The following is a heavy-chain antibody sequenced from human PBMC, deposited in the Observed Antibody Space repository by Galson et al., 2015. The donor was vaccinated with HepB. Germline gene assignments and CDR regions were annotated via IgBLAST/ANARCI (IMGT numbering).Heavy chain of an antibody. J-gene: IGHJ5*02. V-gene: IGHV3-48*01. D-gene: IGHD3-16*02. Sequence: SLRLSCAASTFIFSTYSMNWVRQAPGKGLEWVSYISSGTTTIYYADSVKGRFTISRDNSKNTLYLQMNSLRAEDTAVYYCAKTEEYPKDYVWGSYPRGGFDPWGQGTLVTVSS. CDR1: TFIFSTYS. CDR3: AKTEEYPKDYVWGSYPRGGFDP. CDR2: ISSGTTTI.